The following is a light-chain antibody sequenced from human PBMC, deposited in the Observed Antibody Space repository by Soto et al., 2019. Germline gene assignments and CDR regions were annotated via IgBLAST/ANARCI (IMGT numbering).Light chain of an antibody. CDR3: STWDDSLPGIVV. CDR2: RNN. V-gene: IGLV1-47*01. J-gene: IGLJ2*01. CDR1: NSNIGSNY. Sequence: QSVLTQPPSASGTTGQTVTISCSGSNSNIGSNYVCWYQQLPGTAPKLLIYRNNHRPSGVPDRFSGSKSGTSASLAISGLRSEDEADHYCSTWDDSLPGIVVFGGGTKLTV.